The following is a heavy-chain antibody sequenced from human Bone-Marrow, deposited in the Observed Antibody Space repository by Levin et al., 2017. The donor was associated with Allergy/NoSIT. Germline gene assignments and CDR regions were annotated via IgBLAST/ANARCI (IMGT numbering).Heavy chain of an antibody. CDR1: GFRFSSYG. Sequence: GGSLRLSCAAAGFRFSSYGMHWVRQAPGKGLEWVAFISNDGSSKFYGESVKGRFTISRDNSRNALYVEMNSLRVEDTAVYYCARLNWKQAGTKSDRFEFWGQGTLVTVSS. V-gene: IGHV3-33*05. CDR3: ARLNWKQAGTKSDRFEF. CDR2: ISNDGSSK. J-gene: IGHJ4*02. D-gene: IGHD1-20*01.